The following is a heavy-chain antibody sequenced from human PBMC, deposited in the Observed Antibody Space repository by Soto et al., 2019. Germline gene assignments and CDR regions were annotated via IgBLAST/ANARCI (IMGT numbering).Heavy chain of an antibody. CDR2: IHYSGST. V-gene: IGHV4-39*01. D-gene: IGHD1-20*01. CDR3: ARLHYNYYYMDV. CDR1: GDSFGGSSYY. Sequence: SETLSLTCTVSGDSFGGSSYYWGWIRQPPGKGLEWIGTIHYSGSTYNNPSLKSRVSLSVNTSKNQFSLKVNSVTAADTAVYYCARLHYNYYYMDVWGKWTTVTVSS. J-gene: IGHJ6*03.